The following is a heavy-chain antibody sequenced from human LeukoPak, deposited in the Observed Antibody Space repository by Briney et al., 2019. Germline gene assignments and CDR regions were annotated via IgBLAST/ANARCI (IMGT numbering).Heavy chain of an antibody. CDR1: GYTFTSYG. CDR3: AIDHDSSGYYSVFDY. CDR2: ISAYNGNT. D-gene: IGHD3-22*01. Sequence: GASVKVSCKASGYTFTSYGISWVRQAPGQGLEWMGWISAYNGNTNYAQKLQGRVTMTTDTSTSTAYMELRSLRSDDTAVYYCAIDHDSSGYYSVFDYWGQGTLVTVSS. J-gene: IGHJ4*02. V-gene: IGHV1-18*01.